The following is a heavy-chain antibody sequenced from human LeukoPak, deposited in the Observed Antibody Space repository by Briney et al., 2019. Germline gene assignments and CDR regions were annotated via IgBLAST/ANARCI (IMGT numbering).Heavy chain of an antibody. CDR1: GGSISSGDYY. Sequence: SETLSLTCTASGGSISSGDYYWSWIRQPPGKGLEWIGYIYYSGSTYYNPSLKSRVTISVDTSKNQFSLKLSSVTAADTAVYYCARDRHYDILTDTENNWFDPWGQGTLVTVSS. V-gene: IGHV4-30-4*01. J-gene: IGHJ5*02. CDR2: IYYSGST. D-gene: IGHD3-9*01. CDR3: ARDRHYDILTDTENNWFDP.